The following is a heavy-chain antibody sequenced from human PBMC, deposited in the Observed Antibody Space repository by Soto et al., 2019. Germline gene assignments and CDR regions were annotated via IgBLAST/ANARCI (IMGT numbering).Heavy chain of an antibody. CDR2: ISGSSDNT. CDR3: ATITMMT. V-gene: IGHV3-11*06. Sequence: QVQLVESGAGLVKPGGSLRLSCAASGFTFSDYYMSWIRQAPGKGLEWLSYISGSSDNTNYADSVKGRFTISRDNAKKSLYLEMNSLRAEDTAVYYCATITMMTWGQGTLVTVSS. CDR1: GFTFSDYY. J-gene: IGHJ5*02. D-gene: IGHD3-22*01.